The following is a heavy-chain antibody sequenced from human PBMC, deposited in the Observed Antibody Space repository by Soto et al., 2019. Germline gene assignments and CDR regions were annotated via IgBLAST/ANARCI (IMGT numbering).Heavy chain of an antibody. CDR1: GLTFSDYY. CDR2: ISNSGNTM. J-gene: IGHJ6*02. CDR3: ARDHPMGSRYYFYYGMDV. D-gene: IGHD2-8*01. V-gene: IGHV3-11*01. Sequence: QVQLVESAGGLVKPGGSLRLSCAASGLTFSDYYMSWIRQAPGKGLEWVSYISNSGNTMYYADSVEGRFTISRDNAKNSLYLQMNSLRAEDKAVYYCARDHPMGSRYYFYYGMDVWGPGTTVTVSS.